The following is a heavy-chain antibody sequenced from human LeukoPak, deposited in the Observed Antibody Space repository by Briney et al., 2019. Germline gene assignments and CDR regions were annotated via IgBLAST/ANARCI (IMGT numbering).Heavy chain of an antibody. J-gene: IGHJ5*02. Sequence: ASVKVSCKASGYSFTDYFIHWVRQAPGQGLEWMGWFNPNSGGAKYAQRFQDRVTMTRDTSISTAYMELDRLRYDDMAIYYCTKVGFNAWGQGTLVTVSS. CDR3: TKVGFNA. CDR2: FNPNSGGA. V-gene: IGHV1-2*02. CDR1: GYSFTDYF.